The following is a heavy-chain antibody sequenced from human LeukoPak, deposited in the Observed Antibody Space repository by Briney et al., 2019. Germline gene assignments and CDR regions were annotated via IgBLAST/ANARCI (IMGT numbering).Heavy chain of an antibody. CDR2: INPNSGGT. V-gene: IGHV1-2*06. D-gene: IGHD6-13*01. CDR1: GCTFTGYY. J-gene: IGHJ4*02. CDR3: ARDSLRAAAADYHFPS. Sequence: ASVKVSCKASGCTFTGYYMHWVRQAPGQGLEWMGRINPNSGGTNYAQKFQGRVTMTRDTSISTAYMELSRLRSDDTAVYYCARDSLRAAAADYHFPSWGQGTLVTVSS.